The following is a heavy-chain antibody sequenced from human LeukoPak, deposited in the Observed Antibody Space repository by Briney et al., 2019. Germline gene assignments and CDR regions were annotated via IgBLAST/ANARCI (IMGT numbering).Heavy chain of an antibody. CDR1: GFTFSSYS. D-gene: IGHD6-13*01. V-gene: IGHV3-48*01. J-gene: IGHJ4*02. CDR3: AKDGHGSSWDQYYFDY. Sequence: GGSLRLSCAASGFTFSSYSMNWVRQAPGKGLEWVSYISSSSSTIYYADSVKGRFTISRDNAKNSLYLQMNSLRAEDTALYYCAKDGHGSSWDQYYFDYWGQGTLVTVSS. CDR2: ISSSSSTI.